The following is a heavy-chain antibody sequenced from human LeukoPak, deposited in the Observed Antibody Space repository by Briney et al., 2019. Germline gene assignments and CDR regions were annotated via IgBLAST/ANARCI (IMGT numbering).Heavy chain of an antibody. D-gene: IGHD3-16*02. CDR2: ISDSGST. CDR1: GGSISGFH. V-gene: IGHV4-59*01. J-gene: IGHJ4*02. CDR3: ARIFTSRAPPHYVWGSSRKGYFDY. Sequence: SETLSLTCNVSGGSISGFHWSWIRQFPGKGLEWIGYISDSGSTDYNPSLKSRVTVSVDISKNQISLNLRSMTAADTAVYYCARIFTSRAPPHYVWGSSRKGYFDYWGQGTLVTVSS.